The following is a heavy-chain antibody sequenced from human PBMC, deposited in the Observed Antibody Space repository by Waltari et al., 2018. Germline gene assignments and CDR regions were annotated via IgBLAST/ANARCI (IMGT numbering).Heavy chain of an antibody. D-gene: IGHD2-2*02. J-gene: IGHJ4*01. Sequence: QVQLVQSGAEMKMPGASVKVSCKASGYTFTGYYIHWVRQAPGQGLEWVGWINPNTGGTNCAQKFQGRVTLTRDTSIATASMELTGLRFEDTAIYYCARVDSATYTSLDYWGQGTLLTVSS. CDR2: INPNTGGT. CDR1: GYTFTGYY. V-gene: IGHV1-2*02. CDR3: ARVDSATYTSLDY.